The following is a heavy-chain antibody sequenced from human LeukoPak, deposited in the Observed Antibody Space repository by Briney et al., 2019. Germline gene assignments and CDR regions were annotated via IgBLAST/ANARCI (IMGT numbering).Heavy chain of an antibody. CDR1: GGSISRSSYY. J-gene: IGHJ4*02. Sequence: SETLSLTCTVSGGSISRSSYYRGWIRQPPGKGLEWIGSIYYSGSTSDNPSLKSRVTISVDTSKNQFSLKLSSVTAADTAVYYCARHSSSWSVSSGFDCWGQGTLVTVSS. D-gene: IGHD6-13*01. CDR2: IYYSGST. CDR3: ARHSSSWSVSSGFDC. V-gene: IGHV4-39*01.